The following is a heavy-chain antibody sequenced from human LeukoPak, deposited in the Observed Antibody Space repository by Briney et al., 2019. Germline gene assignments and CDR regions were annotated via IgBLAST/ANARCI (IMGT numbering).Heavy chain of an antibody. CDR3: ARGRSSMVRGYYYYYMDV. J-gene: IGHJ6*03. V-gene: IGHV4-59*01. CDR2: IYYSGST. CDR1: GGSISSYY. Sequence: SETLSLTCTVSGGSISSYYWSWIRQPPGKGLAWIGYIYYSGSTNYNPSLKSRVTISVDTSKNQFSLKLSSVTAEDTAVYYCARGRSSMVRGYYYYYMDVWGKGTTVTISS. D-gene: IGHD3-10*01.